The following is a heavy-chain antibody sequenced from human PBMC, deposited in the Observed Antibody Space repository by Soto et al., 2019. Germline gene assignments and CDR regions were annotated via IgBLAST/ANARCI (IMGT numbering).Heavy chain of an antibody. D-gene: IGHD3-10*01. CDR1: GGSFSGYY. CDR2: INHSGST. Sequence: LSLTCAVYGGSFSGYYWSWIRQPPGKGLEWIGEINHSGSTNYNPSLKSRVTISVDTSKNQFSLKLSSVTAADTAVYYCARGAVVTMVRGVMLSYYYYYGMDVWGQGTTVTVSS. J-gene: IGHJ6*02. CDR3: ARGAVVTMVRGVMLSYYYYYGMDV. V-gene: IGHV4-34*01.